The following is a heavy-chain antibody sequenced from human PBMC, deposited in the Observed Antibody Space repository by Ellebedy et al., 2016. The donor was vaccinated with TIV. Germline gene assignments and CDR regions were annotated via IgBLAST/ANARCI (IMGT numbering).Heavy chain of an antibody. D-gene: IGHD6-19*01. CDR1: GGTFSSYA. J-gene: IGHJ6*02. V-gene: IGHV1-69*10. Sequence: AASVKVSCKASGGTFSSYAISWVRQAPGQGLEWMGRIIPILGIANYAQKFQGRVTITADKSTSTAYMELSSLRSEDTDVYYCARRLAVAGMDYYYYGMDVWGQGTTVTVSS. CDR2: IIPILGIA. CDR3: ARRLAVAGMDYYYYGMDV.